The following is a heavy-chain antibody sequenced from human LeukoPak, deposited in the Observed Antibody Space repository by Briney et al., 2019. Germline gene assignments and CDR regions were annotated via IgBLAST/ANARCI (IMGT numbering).Heavy chain of an antibody. J-gene: IGHJ4*02. Sequence: ASVKVSCKASGGTFISYAISWVRQAPGQGLEWMGWINPNSGGTNYAQKFQGRVTMTRDTSISTAYMELSRLRSDDTAVYYCAFGYSSSWYLDYWGQGTLVTVSS. CDR1: GGTFISYA. CDR3: AFGYSSSWYLDY. CDR2: INPNSGGT. D-gene: IGHD6-13*01. V-gene: IGHV1-2*02.